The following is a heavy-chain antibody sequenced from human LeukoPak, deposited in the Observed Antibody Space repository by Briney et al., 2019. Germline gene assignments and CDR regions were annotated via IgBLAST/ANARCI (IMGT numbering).Heavy chain of an antibody. CDR1: GFTFSSYS. CDR3: ARDAPAYCGGDCYFAFDI. Sequence: GGSLRLSCAASGFTFSSYSMNWVRQAPGKGLEWVSSISSSSSYIYYADSVEGRFTISRDNAKNSLYLQMNSLRAEDTAVYYCARDAPAYCGGDCYFAFDIWGQGTMVTVSS. V-gene: IGHV3-21*04. D-gene: IGHD2-21*02. CDR2: ISSSSSYI. J-gene: IGHJ3*02.